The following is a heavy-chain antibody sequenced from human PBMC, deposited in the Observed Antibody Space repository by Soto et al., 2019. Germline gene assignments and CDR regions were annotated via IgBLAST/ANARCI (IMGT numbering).Heavy chain of an antibody. CDR1: GGSISSSSYY. CDR2: IYYSGST. V-gene: IGHV4-39*01. Sequence: SETLSLTCTVSGGSISSSSYYWGWIRQPPGKGLEWIGSIYYSGSTYYNPSLKSRVTISVDTSKNQFSLKLSSVTAADTAVYYCARHTGTSGWNWFDPWGQGTLVTVSS. D-gene: IGHD6-19*01. J-gene: IGHJ5*02. CDR3: ARHTGTSGWNWFDP.